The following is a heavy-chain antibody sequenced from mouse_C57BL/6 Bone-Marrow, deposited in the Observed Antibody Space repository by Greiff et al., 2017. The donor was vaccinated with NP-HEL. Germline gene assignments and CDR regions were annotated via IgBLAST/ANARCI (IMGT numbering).Heavy chain of an antibody. Sequence: DVKLVESGGDLVKPGGSLKLSCAASGFTFSSYGMSWVRQTPDKRLAWVATISSGGSYTYYPDSVKGRFTISRDNAKNTLYLQMSSLKSEYTAMYYCARPPYDYDVNWYFDVWGTGTTVTVSS. V-gene: IGHV5-6*02. CDR3: ARPPYDYDVNWYFDV. D-gene: IGHD2-4*01. CDR1: GFTFSSYG. J-gene: IGHJ1*03. CDR2: ISSGGSYT.